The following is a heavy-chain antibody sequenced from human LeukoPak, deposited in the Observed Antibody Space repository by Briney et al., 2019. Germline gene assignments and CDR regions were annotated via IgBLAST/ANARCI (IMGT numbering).Heavy chain of an antibody. CDR2: IYSAGST. D-gene: IGHD5-18*01. CDR1: GFTVSSNY. CDR3: AVRTATDLDF. J-gene: IGHJ4*02. V-gene: IGHV3-53*01. Sequence: GGSLRLSCAASGFTVSSNYMTWVRQAPGKRLEWVSVIYSAGSTYYADSVKGRFTISRDNSKNTLYLQMNSLRAEDTAVYYCAVRTATDLDFWGQGTLVTVSS.